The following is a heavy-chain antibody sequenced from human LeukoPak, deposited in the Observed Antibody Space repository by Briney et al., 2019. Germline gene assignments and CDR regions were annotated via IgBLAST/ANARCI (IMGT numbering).Heavy chain of an antibody. CDR2: ISSSSGTI. V-gene: IGHV3-48*02. D-gene: IGHD4-17*01. J-gene: IGHJ4*02. CDR3: ARCAYGEDYFDY. CDR1: GFSFSTYS. Sequence: GGSLRLSCAASGFSFSTYSMIWVRQAPGKGLEWVSYISSSSGTIYYADSVKGRFTISRDNAKDSLYLQMNSLRDEDTAVYYCARCAYGEDYFDYWGQGTLVTVSS.